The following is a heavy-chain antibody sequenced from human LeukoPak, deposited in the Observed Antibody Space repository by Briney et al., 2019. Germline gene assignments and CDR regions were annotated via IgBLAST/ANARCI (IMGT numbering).Heavy chain of an antibody. CDR1: GFTFNNYW. J-gene: IGHJ5*02. CDR2: INTDGSST. V-gene: IGHV3-74*01. CDR3: ARALAVTGTGGFDP. D-gene: IGHD6-19*01. Sequence: GGSLRLSCTASGFTFNNYWMHWVRQAPGKGPVWVSRINTDGSSTSCADSVKGRFTISRDNAKNTLYLQMNSLRAEDTAVYYCARALAVTGTGGFDPWGQGTLVTVSS.